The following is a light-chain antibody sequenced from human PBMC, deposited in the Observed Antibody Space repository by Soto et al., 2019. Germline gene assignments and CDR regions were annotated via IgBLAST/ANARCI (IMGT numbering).Light chain of an antibody. Sequence: GTLSESRGERATVACRTSQSVSSSYLAWYQQKPGQAPRLLIYGASTRAAGVPARFRGSRSGTEFTLTITSLLSEDFAVYYCQQNDTWPPISFGQGTLLDVK. CDR1: QSVSSSY. CDR2: GAS. J-gene: IGKJ5*01. CDR3: QQNDTWPPIS. V-gene: IGKV3-15*01.